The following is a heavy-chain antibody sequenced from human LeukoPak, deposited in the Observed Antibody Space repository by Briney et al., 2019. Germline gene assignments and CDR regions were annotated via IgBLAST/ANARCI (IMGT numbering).Heavy chain of an antibody. J-gene: IGHJ3*02. V-gene: IGHV3-13*01. CDR1: GFTFSSYD. CDR2: IGTAGDT. D-gene: IGHD2-15*01. Sequence: PGGSLRLSCAASGFTFSSYDTHWVRQATGKGLEWVSAIGTAGDTYYPGSVKGRFTISRENAKNSLYLQMNSLRAGDTAVYYCARSRSGVVADAFDIWGQGTMVTVSS. CDR3: ARSRSGVVADAFDI.